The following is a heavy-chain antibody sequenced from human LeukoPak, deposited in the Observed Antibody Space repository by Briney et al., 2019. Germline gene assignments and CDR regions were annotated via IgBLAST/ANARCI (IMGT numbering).Heavy chain of an antibody. CDR1: GFTFSSYW. CDR2: IKQDGSEK. Sequence: GGSLRLSCAASGFTFSSYWMSWVRQAPGKGLEWVANIKQDGSEKYYVDSVEGRFTISRDNAKNSLYLQMNSLRAEDTAVYYCARGLYCSSTSCYSPPPGQQLFDYWGQGTLVTVSS. CDR3: ARGLYCSSTSCYSPPPGQQLFDY. V-gene: IGHV3-7*01. D-gene: IGHD2-2*01. J-gene: IGHJ4*02.